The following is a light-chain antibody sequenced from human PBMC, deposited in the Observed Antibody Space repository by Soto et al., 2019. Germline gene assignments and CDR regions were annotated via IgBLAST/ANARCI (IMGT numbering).Light chain of an antibody. CDR2: VVS. Sequence: QSALTQPASVSGSPGQSITISCTGTSSDVGGFKYVSWYQQHPDKAPKVIIYVVSNRPSGVSNRFSGSKSGNTASLTISGLQAEDEADYYFGSYTSSDSPYVFGTGTKLTVL. V-gene: IGLV2-14*01. CDR3: GSYTSSDSPYV. CDR1: SSDVGGFKY. J-gene: IGLJ1*01.